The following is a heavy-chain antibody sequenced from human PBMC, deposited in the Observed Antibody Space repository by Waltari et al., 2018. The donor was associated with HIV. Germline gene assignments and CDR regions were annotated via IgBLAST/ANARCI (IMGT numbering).Heavy chain of an antibody. D-gene: IGHD1-26*01. J-gene: IGHJ6*02. V-gene: IGHV3-53*01. CDR1: GLTVSSKY. CDR2: IYSGGSR. Sequence: EVQLVESGGGLLEPGGSLKLSWSASGLTVSSKYMSWVRQAPGKGLEWVSVIYSGGSRYYADSVKGRFTISRDNSKNTLSLHMNSLGPEDTAVYYCARDPRSSGYYGMDVWGQGTTVTVSS. CDR3: ARDPRSSGYYGMDV.